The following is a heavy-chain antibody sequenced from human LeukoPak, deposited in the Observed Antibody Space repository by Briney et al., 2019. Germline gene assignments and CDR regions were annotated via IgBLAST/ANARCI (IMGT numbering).Heavy chain of an antibody. Sequence: ASVKVSCKASGGTFSSYAFSWVRQAPGQGLEWMGWISAYNGNTNYAQKLQGRVTMTTDTSTSTAYMELRSLRSDDTAVYYCARLSLPTTIFGVAHYYYMDVWGKGTTVTVSS. J-gene: IGHJ6*03. CDR3: ARLSLPTTIFGVAHYYYMDV. D-gene: IGHD3-3*01. CDR1: GGTFSSYA. CDR2: ISAYNGNT. V-gene: IGHV1-18*01.